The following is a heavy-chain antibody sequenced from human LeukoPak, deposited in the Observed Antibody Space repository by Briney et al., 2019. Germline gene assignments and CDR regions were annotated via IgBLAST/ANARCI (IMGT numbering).Heavy chain of an antibody. CDR3: ARLPFGDQSKGHGAFDI. CDR1: GYSISSGYY. Sequence: SETLSLTCAVSGYSISSGYYWGWIRQPPGKGLEWIGSIYHSGSTYYNPSLKSRVTISVDTSKNQFSLKLSSVTAADTAVYYCARLPFGDQSKGHGAFDIWGQGTMVIVSS. D-gene: IGHD3-16*01. J-gene: IGHJ3*02. CDR2: IYHSGST. V-gene: IGHV4-38-2*01.